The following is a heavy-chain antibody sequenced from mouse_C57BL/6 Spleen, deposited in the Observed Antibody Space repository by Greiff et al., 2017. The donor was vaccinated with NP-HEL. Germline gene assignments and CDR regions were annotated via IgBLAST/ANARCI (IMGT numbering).Heavy chain of an antibody. Sequence: EVKLQQSGPELVKPGASVKISCKASGYSFTDYNMNWVKQSNGKSLEWIGVINPNYGTTSYNQKFKGKATLTVDQSSSTAYMQLNSLTSEDSAVYYCASGSSYVDWYFDVWGTGTTVTVSS. D-gene: IGHD1-1*01. CDR3: ASGSSYVDWYFDV. V-gene: IGHV1-39*01. CDR1: GYSFTDYN. CDR2: INPNYGTT. J-gene: IGHJ1*03.